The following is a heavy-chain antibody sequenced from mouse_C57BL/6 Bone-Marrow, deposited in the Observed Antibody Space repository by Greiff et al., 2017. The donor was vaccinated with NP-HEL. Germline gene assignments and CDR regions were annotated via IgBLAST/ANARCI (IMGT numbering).Heavy chain of an antibody. V-gene: IGHV1-81*01. CDR2: IYPRSGNT. CDR1: GYTFTSSG. Sequence: VQLQQSGAELARPGASVKLSCKASGYTFTSSGISWVKQRPGQGLEWIGEIYPRSGNTYYNEKFKGKATLTADKSSSTAYMELRSLTSEDSAVYVCARSGGLRHPVAYWGQGTLVTVSA. D-gene: IGHD1-2*01. CDR3: ARSGGLRHPVAY. J-gene: IGHJ3*01.